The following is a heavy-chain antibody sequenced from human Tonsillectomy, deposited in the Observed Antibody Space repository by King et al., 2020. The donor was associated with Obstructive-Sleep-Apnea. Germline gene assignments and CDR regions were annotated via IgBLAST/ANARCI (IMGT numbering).Heavy chain of an antibody. D-gene: IGHD5-24*01. V-gene: IGHV3-9*01. CDR3: AKDVDSGWLQPGSSRIAFDI. Sequence: VQLVESGGGLVQPGRSLRLSCAASGFTFDDYAMHWVRQAPGKGLEWVSGISRTSGSIGYADSVKGRFTISRDNAKNSLYLQMNSLRTEDTALYYCAKDVDSGWLQPGSSRIAFDIWGQGTMVTVSS. CDR1: GFTFDDYA. J-gene: IGHJ3*02. CDR2: ISRTSGSI.